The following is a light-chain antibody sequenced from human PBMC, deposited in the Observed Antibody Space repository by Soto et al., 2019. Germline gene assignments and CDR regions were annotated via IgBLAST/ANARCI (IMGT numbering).Light chain of an antibody. Sequence: QSVLTQPPSVSGSPGQSVAISCTGTSSDVGSYNRVAWYQQPPGTAPKLINSEVNNRPSGVPDRFSWSKSGNTASLTISGFRAEDGADYYCSSYTSTTLYVLGIGTKVPAL. J-gene: IGLJ1*01. CDR1: SSDVGSYNR. CDR2: EVN. CDR3: SSYTSTTLYV. V-gene: IGLV2-18*02.